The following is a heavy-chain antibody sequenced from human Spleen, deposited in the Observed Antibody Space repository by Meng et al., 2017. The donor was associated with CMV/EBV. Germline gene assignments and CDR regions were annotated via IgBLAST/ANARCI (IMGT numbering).Heavy chain of an antibody. D-gene: IGHD1-26*01. CDR3: ARGRELPFY. CDR1: GFTFSDYY. J-gene: IGHJ4*02. Sequence: GESLKISCSASGFTFSDYYMSWVRLAPGKGLEWVSYISGSGTAVHYADSVKGRFIISRDNAKNSLYLQMNSLRAEDTAVYYCARGRELPFYWGQGTLVTVSS. CDR2: ISGSGTAV. V-gene: IGHV3-11*04.